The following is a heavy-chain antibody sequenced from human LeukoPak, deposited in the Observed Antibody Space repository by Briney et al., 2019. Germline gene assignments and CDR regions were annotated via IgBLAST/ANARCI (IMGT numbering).Heavy chain of an antibody. D-gene: IGHD4-11*01. CDR1: GGSISSGGYY. Sequence: SQTLSLTCTVSGGSISSGGYYWSWIRQHPGKGLEWIGYIYYSGSTYYNPSLKSRVTISVDTSKNQFSLKLSSVTAADTAVYYRARSDYSNYAYYFDYWGQGTLVTVSS. CDR3: ARSDYSNYAYYFDY. V-gene: IGHV4-31*03. CDR2: IYYSGST. J-gene: IGHJ4*02.